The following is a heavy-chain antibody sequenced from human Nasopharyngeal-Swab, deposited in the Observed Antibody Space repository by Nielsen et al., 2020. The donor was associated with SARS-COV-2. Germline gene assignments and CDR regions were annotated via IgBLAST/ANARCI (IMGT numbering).Heavy chain of an antibody. J-gene: IGHJ4*02. D-gene: IGHD3-22*01. CDR1: GFPFSNYW. CDR3: ASHLSYYDRSGYFSEGFDY. V-gene: IGHV3-7*01. Sequence: GESLKISCAASGFPFSNYWMSWVRQAPGKGLEWVANIKQDGSEKYYLDSVRGRFTISRDNAKNSLFLQMNSLRAEDTAVYYCASHLSYYDRSGYFSEGFDYWGQGTLVTVSS. CDR2: IKQDGSEK.